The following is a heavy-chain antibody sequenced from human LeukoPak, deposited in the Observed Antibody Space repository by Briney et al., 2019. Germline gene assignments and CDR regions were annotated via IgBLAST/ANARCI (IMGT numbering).Heavy chain of an antibody. D-gene: IGHD2-21*01. J-gene: IGHJ3*02. CDR1: GGSISSYY. Sequence: PSETLSLTCTVSGGSISSYYWRWIRQPPGKGLVGIGYIYYSGSTNYNPSLKSRVTISVDTSKNQFSLKLSSVTAADTAVYYCARLAVFGDAFDIWGQGTMVTVSS. CDR3: ARLAVFGDAFDI. CDR2: IYYSGST. V-gene: IGHV4-59*01.